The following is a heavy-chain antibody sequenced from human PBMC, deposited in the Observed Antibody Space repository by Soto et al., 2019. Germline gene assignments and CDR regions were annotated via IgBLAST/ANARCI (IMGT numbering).Heavy chain of an antibody. J-gene: IGHJ6*01. Sequence: GSVKGSFKASGYSIRGNYIHWVRQAPGQGLEWMGWINPTSSGTVYAQKFQGRVTMTRDTSLTIAYMQLNRLTSDDTAVYYCARDLIVDGHDHYGMDVWGQGTPVTVSS. CDR2: INPTSSGT. CDR1: GYSIRGNY. D-gene: IGHD3-22*01. CDR3: ARDLIVDGHDHYGMDV. V-gene: IGHV1-2*02.